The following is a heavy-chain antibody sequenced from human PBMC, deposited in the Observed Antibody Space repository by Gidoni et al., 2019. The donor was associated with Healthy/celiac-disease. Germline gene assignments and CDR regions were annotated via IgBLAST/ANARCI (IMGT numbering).Heavy chain of an antibody. CDR2: IYYSGST. CDR3: ARAAVAARPGYYGMDV. V-gene: IGHV4-59*01. CDR1: GGSISSYY. D-gene: IGHD6-6*01. Sequence: QVQLQESGPGLVKPSETLSLTCPVSGGSISSYYWSWIRQPPGKGLEWIGYIYYSGSTNYNPSLKSRVTISVDTSKNQFSLKLSSVTAADTAVYYCARAAVAARPGYYGMDVWGQGTTVTVSS. J-gene: IGHJ6*02.